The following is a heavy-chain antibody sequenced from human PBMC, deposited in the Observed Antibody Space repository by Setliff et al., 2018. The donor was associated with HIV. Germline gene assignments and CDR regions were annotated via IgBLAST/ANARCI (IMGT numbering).Heavy chain of an antibody. J-gene: IGHJ4*02. Sequence: ASVKVSCKASGYTFTSYGISWVRQAPGQGLEWMGWISAYNGNTNYAQKFRGRVTMTRDTSTSTACMELRSLKSDDTAVYYCARVWDWNYDLGYWGQGTQVTVS. V-gene: IGHV1-18*01. CDR3: ARVWDWNYDLGY. CDR1: GYTFTSYG. CDR2: ISAYNGNT. D-gene: IGHD1-7*01.